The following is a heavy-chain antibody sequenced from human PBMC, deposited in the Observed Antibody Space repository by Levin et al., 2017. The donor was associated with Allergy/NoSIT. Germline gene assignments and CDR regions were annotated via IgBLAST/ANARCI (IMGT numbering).Heavy chain of an antibody. Sequence: GESLKISCAASGFTFSNYWMSWVRQAPGKGLEWVANIKQDGSEKYYVDSVKGRFTISRDNAKNSLYLQMNSLRAEDTAVYYCARTGGILDYWGQGTLVTVSS. V-gene: IGHV3-7*01. D-gene: IGHD1-26*01. CDR3: ARTGGILDY. CDR1: GFTFSNYW. CDR2: IKQDGSEK. J-gene: IGHJ4*02.